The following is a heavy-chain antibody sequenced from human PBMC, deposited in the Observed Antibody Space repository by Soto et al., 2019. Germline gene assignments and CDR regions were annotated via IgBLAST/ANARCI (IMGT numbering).Heavy chain of an antibody. J-gene: IGHJ6*01. D-gene: IGHD6-13*01. CDR2: IYHSGST. Sequence: PSETLSLTCAFSGVSISSGGYSCSWIRQPPGKGLEWIGYIYHSGSTYYNPSLKSRVTISVDRSKNQFSLKLSSVTAADTAVYYCARGRVKQLPAKLVYYYYGMEDLGQ. CDR1: GVSISSGGYS. V-gene: IGHV4-30-2*01. CDR3: ARGRVKQLPAKLVYYYYGMED.